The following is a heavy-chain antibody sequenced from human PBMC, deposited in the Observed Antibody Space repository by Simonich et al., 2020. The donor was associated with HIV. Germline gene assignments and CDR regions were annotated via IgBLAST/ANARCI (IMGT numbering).Heavy chain of an antibody. V-gene: IGHV4-34*02. J-gene: IGHJ3*01. D-gene: IGHD3-10*01. CDR2: HNHSGTS. CDR1: VGSFSGHY. Sequence: QVQLQQWGAGLLKPSETLSLTCAVYVGSFSGHYWTWIRQPPGKGLEWIGEHNHSGTSNYNPSRKSRVTISVDTSKNQFSLKLNSVTAADTAVYYCARHFWVGESWGAFDFWGQGTMVTVSS. CDR3: ARHFWVGESWGAFDF.